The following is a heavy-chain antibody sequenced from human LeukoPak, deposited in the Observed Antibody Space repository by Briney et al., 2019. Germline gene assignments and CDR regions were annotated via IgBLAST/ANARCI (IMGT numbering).Heavy chain of an antibody. J-gene: IGHJ4*02. CDR1: GFTFSSYA. CDR2: LSGSGNDT. D-gene: IGHD1-26*01. CDR3: AKAGSIRFDY. V-gene: IGHV3-23*01. Sequence: PGGSLRLSCAASGFTFSSYAMCWVRQAPGKGLEWVSGLSGSGNDTYYADSVKGRFTISRDNSKNTLWLQMRTLGAEDTAVYYCAKAGSIRFDYWGQGTLVTVSS.